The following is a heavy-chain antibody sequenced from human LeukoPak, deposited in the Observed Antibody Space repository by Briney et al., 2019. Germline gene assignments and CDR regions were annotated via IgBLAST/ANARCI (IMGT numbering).Heavy chain of an antibody. V-gene: IGHV1-2*02. J-gene: IGHJ5*02. CDR1: GYSFNDKY. CDR3: ARAGILWFGELLRYWFDP. Sequence: ASVNVSFKASGYSFNDKYLHWVRQAPGQGLEWMGSINPNSGGTNYAQKFQGRVTMTTDTSMSTAYMELSRLTSDDTAVYYCARAGILWFGELLRYWFDPWGQGTLVTVSS. D-gene: IGHD3-10*01. CDR2: INPNSGGT.